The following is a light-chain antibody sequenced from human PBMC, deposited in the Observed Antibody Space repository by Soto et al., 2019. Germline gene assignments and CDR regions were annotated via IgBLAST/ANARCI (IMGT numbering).Light chain of an antibody. CDR2: GNS. Sequence: QSVLTQPPSVSGAPGQRVTISCTGSSSNIGAGYDVHWYQQLPGTAPKLPIYGNSNRPSGVPDRFSGSKSGTSASLAITGLQAEDEADYYCQSYDSSLSRAVFGGGTQLTVL. CDR3: QSYDSSLSRAV. V-gene: IGLV1-40*01. CDR1: SSNIGAGYD. J-gene: IGLJ7*01.